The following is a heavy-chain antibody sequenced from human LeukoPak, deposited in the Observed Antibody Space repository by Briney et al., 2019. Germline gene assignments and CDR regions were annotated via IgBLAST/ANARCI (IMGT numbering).Heavy chain of an antibody. Sequence: ASVKVSCKASGYTFTGYYMHWVRQAPGQGLEWMGWINPNSGGTNYAQKFQGRVTMTRDTSISTAYMELSRLRSDDTAVYYCARDLLGYYYDSSGPPVGYWGQGTLVTVSS. J-gene: IGHJ4*02. CDR1: GYTFTGYY. CDR2: INPNSGGT. CDR3: ARDLLGYYYDSSGPPVGY. V-gene: IGHV1-2*02. D-gene: IGHD3-22*01.